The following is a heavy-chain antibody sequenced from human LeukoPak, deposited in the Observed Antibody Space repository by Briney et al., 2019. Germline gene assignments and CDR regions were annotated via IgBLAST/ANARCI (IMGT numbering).Heavy chain of an antibody. CDR3: ARVMFDSSGWFRGFDY. Sequence: SETLSLTCAVSGDSISDYYWSWIRQPPGKGLEWIGRIYTSGSTNYNPSLKSRVTMSVDTSKNQFSLKLSSVTAADTAVYYCARVMFDSSGWFRGFDYWGQGTLVTVSS. CDR2: IYTSGST. CDR1: GDSISDYY. J-gene: IGHJ4*02. D-gene: IGHD6-19*01. V-gene: IGHV4-4*07.